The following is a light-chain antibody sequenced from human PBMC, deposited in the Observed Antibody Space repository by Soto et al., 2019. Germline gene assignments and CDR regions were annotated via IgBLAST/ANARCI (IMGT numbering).Light chain of an antibody. J-gene: IGKJ4*01. CDR2: TAS. CDR1: QSISSY. Sequence: DIQMTQSPSSLSASVGDRVTITCRASQSISSYLHWYQHKPGTAPKLLIYTASTLQSGVPSRFSGSGSGTDFTLTIRSLQPEDFATYYCQQGYSTPLTFCGGTQVEIK. V-gene: IGKV1-39*01. CDR3: QQGYSTPLT.